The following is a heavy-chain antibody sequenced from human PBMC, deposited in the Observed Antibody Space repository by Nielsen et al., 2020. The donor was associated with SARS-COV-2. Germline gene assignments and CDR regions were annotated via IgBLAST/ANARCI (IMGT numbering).Heavy chain of an antibody. CDR3: ARDLYYYGPLDY. D-gene: IGHD3-10*01. CDR2: ISASSSDI. Sequence: GGSLRLSCAAAGVSFRTYSMNWVRQAPGKGLEWVSMISASSSDIYYADSVKGRFTISRDNAKNSLYLQMNSLRPEDTAVYYCARDLYYYGPLDYWGQGTLVTVSS. J-gene: IGHJ4*02. CDR1: GVSFRTYS. V-gene: IGHV3-21*01.